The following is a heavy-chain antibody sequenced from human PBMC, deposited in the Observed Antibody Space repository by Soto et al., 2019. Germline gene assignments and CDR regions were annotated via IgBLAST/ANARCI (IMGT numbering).Heavy chain of an antibody. V-gene: IGHV3-74*01. CDR2: INSDGSSR. CDR1: GFTFSSYW. D-gene: IGHD1-26*01. Sequence: GGSLRLSCAASGFTFSSYWMHGVRQAPGKGLVWVARINSDGSSRCYADSVNGRFTISRDKAKNTRYLQMNSLRGEDTAVYYCARDGYSGSYLGVFDIWGQGTMVTVSS. CDR3: ARDGYSGSYLGVFDI. J-gene: IGHJ3*02.